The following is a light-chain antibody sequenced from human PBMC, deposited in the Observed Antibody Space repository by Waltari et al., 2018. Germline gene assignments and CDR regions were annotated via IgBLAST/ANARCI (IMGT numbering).Light chain of an antibody. CDR2: AAS. CDR3: QQSYTNPPRT. CDR1: QTVATY. J-gene: IGKJ1*01. V-gene: IGKV1-39*01. Sequence: DVQMTQSPSSLSASIGDRVSISCRASQTVATYLNWYQQKAGQAPKLLIYAASKLHSGVPSRFIGSGSVTNFTLTISTLAPEDFATYYCQQSYTNPPRTFGQGTKVEVK.